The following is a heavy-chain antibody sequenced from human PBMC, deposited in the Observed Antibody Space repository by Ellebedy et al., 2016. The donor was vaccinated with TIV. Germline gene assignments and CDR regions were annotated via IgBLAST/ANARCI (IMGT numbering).Heavy chain of an antibody. CDR2: ISYSGDVM. J-gene: IGHJ4*02. CDR3: VRLGVIAAAGASDS. Sequence: PGGSLRLSCAASGFTFSGYYMSWFRQAPGKGPEWVSYISYSGDVMYYADSVKGRFTTSRDNAGNSVYLQMNSLRAEDTAVYYCVRLGVIAAAGASDSWGQGTLVIVSS. CDR1: GFTFSGYY. V-gene: IGHV3-11*01. D-gene: IGHD6-13*01.